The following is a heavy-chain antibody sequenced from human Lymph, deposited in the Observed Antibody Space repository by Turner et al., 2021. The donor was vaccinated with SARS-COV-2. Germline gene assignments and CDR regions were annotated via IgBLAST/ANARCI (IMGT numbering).Heavy chain of an antibody. Sequence: EVQLVESGGGLIQPGGSLRLSCAASGLTVSSNYMSWVRQAPGKGLEWVSVIYSGDSTYYADSVKGRFTVSRDNSKNTLYLQMNSLRAEDTAVYYCARDLYCYGMDVWGQGTTVTVSS. V-gene: IGHV3-53*01. J-gene: IGHJ6*02. CDR3: ARDLYCYGMDV. CDR1: GLTVSSNY. CDR2: IYSGDST.